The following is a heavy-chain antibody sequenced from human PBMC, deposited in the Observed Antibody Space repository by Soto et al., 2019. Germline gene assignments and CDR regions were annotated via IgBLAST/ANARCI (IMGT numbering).Heavy chain of an antibody. J-gene: IGHJ4*02. CDR3: AKGGSSYYFDY. V-gene: IGHV3-23*01. Sequence: EVQLLESGGGLVQPGGSLRLSCAASGFTFSSYAMSWVRQAPGKGLEWVSVISSSGGSTYYADSVKGRFTISRDNSKNTLYLQMNSLRAEDAAVYYCAKGGSSYYFDYWGQGTLVTVSS. CDR1: GFTFSSYA. CDR2: ISSSGGST. D-gene: IGHD2-15*01.